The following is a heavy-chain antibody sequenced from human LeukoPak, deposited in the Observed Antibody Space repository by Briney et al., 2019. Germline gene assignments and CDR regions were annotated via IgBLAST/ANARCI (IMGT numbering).Heavy chain of an antibody. V-gene: IGHV3-20*04. CDR2: ISWNGGNT. J-gene: IGHJ4*02. CDR1: GFKFDDYG. CDR3: AREGIYCVNGVCYLDY. D-gene: IGHD2-8*01. Sequence: GGSLRLSCAASGFKFDDYGMSWVRQAPGKGQEWVSGISWNGGNTGYADSVKGRFTISRDNAKNSLFLQVNSLRADDTAFYYCAREGIYCVNGVCYLDYWGQGTLVTVSS.